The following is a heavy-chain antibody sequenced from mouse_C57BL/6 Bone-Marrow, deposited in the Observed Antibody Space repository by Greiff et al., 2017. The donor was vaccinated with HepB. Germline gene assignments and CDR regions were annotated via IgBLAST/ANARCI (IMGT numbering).Heavy chain of an antibody. CDR3: ARERGFITTPFDY. Sequence: QVQLKQSGPELVKPGASVKISCKASGYTFTDYYIYWVKQRPGQGLEWIGWIFPGSGSTYYNEKFKGKATLTVDKSSSTAYMLLSSLTSEDSAVYFCARERGFITTPFDYWGQGTTLTVSS. J-gene: IGHJ2*01. CDR1: GYTFTDYY. CDR2: IFPGSGST. D-gene: IGHD1-1*01. V-gene: IGHV1-75*01.